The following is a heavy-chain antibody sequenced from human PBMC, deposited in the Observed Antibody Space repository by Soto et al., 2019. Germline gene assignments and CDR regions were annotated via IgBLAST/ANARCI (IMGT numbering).Heavy chain of an antibody. V-gene: IGHV3-13*01. D-gene: IGHD2-15*01. CDR1: GFSFSRHD. CDR3: IRRFCSGGTCPGIGFDY. CDR2: VGTVGDT. Sequence: GGSLRLSCVASGFSFSRHDMHWVRQATGKGLEWVSGVGTVGDTYYSGSVKGRFTVSRENAKNSVYLQMSRLGAGDTAVYYCIRRFCSGGTCPGIGFDYWGQRTLVTVSS. J-gene: IGHJ4*02.